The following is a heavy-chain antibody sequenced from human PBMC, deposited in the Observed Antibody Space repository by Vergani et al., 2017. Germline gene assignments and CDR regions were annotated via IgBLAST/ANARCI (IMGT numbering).Heavy chain of an antibody. Sequence: EVQLVESGGGLVQPGGSLRLSCAASGFTFSSYAMHWVRQAPGKGLEYVSAISSNGGSTYYANSVKGRFTISRDNSKNTLYLQMGSLRAEDMAVYYCARGPCSSTSCYMFDYWGQGTLVTVSS. D-gene: IGHD2-2*02. CDR3: ARGPCSSTSCYMFDY. CDR1: GFTFSSYA. J-gene: IGHJ4*02. CDR2: ISSNGGST. V-gene: IGHV3-64*01.